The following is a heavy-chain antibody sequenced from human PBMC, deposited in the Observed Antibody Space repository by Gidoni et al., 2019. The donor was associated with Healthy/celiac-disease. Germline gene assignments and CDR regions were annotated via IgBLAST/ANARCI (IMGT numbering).Heavy chain of an antibody. V-gene: IGHV4-61*02. Sequence: QVQLQESGPGLVTPSQTLSLTCTVPGGSISSGSYYWGWRRQPAGKGLDWIGRIYTSGSTNYNPSLKSRVTISVDTSKNQFSLKLSSVTAADTAVYYCARTPRIAVAAYGMDVWGQGTTVTVSS. D-gene: IGHD6-19*01. CDR3: ARTPRIAVAAYGMDV. J-gene: IGHJ6*02. CDR1: GGSISSGSYY. CDR2: IYTSGST.